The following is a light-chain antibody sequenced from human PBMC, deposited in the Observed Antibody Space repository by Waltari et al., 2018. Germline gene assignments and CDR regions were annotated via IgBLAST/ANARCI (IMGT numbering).Light chain of an antibody. Sequence: SYELTQSPSVSVSPGQTARIPCSGAALPKDDAPGYPQKPGQVPVLVMYKDTERPSGIPERFSGSTSGTTVTLTIGGVQAEDEADYYCQSADTSGSWVFGGGTKLAVL. CDR1: ALPKDD. CDR3: QSADTSGSWV. V-gene: IGLV3-25*03. CDR2: KDT. J-gene: IGLJ3*02.